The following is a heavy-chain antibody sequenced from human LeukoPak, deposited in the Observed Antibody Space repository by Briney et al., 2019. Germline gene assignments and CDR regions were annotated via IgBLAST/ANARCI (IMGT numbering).Heavy chain of an antibody. D-gene: IGHD6-19*01. Sequence: ASVKVSCKASGYTFTSYAMHWVRQAPGQRLEWMGWINAGNGNTKYSQEFQGRVTITRDTSASTAYVELSSLRSEDMAVYYCARRSSSGWYPDYYYYYMDVWGKGTTVTISS. CDR3: ARRSSSGWYPDYYYYYMDV. CDR1: GYTFTSYA. V-gene: IGHV1-3*03. J-gene: IGHJ6*03. CDR2: INAGNGNT.